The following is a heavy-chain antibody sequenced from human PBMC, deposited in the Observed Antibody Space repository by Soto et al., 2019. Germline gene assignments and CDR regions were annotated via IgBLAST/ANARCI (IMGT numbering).Heavy chain of an antibody. CDR2: IYYSGST. D-gene: IGHD4-17*01. V-gene: IGHV4-59*01. CDR1: GGSISSYY. J-gene: IGHJ4*02. CDR3: ARGPPVYGDDEGYFDH. Sequence: PSETLSLTCTVSGGSISSYYWSWIRQPPGKGLEWIGYIYYSGSTNYNPSLKSRVTISVDTSKNQFSLKLSSVTAADTAVYYCARGPPVYGDDEGYFDHWGQGTLVTVYS.